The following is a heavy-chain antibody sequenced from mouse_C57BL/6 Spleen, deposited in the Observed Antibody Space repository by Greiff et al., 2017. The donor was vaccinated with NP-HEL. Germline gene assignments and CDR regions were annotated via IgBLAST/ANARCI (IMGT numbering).Heavy chain of an antibody. CDR2: IYPGSGST. Sequence: VQLQQSGAELVKPGASVKMSCKASGYTFTSYWITWVKQRPGQGLEWIGDIYPGSGSTNYNEKFKSKATLTVDTSSSTAYMQLSSLTSEDSAVYYCARYPDSRYYAMDYWGQGTSVTVSS. CDR3: ARYPDSRYYAMDY. CDR1: GYTFTSYW. J-gene: IGHJ4*01. D-gene: IGHD3-2*01. V-gene: IGHV1-55*01.